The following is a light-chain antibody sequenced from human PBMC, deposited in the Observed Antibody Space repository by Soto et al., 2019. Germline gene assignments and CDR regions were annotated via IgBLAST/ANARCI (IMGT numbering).Light chain of an antibody. CDR3: QQGNSFPRT. CDR2: AAS. J-gene: IGKJ1*01. Sequence: DIQMTQSRSSVSASVGDRVSITCRASHGISSWLAWYQQKPGKAPNLLIYAASSLQSGVPSRFSGSGSGTDFTLTISSMQTEDFATYYCQQGNSFPRTFSQGTKVEIK. V-gene: IGKV1-12*01. CDR1: HGISSW.